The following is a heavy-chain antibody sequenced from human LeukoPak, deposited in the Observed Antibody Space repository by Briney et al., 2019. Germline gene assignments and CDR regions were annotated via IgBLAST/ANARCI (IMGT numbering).Heavy chain of an antibody. D-gene: IGHD3-10*01. J-gene: IGHJ4*02. Sequence: GGSLRLSCAASGFTFTNYYMTWVRQAPGMGLEWVAPINVDGSAKFYVDSVKGRFTISRDNAQNSLYLQMNNLRAEDTAVYYCARGGEACDYWGQGTLVTVSS. CDR2: INVDGSAK. V-gene: IGHV3-7*01. CDR1: GFTFTNYY. CDR3: ARGGEACDY.